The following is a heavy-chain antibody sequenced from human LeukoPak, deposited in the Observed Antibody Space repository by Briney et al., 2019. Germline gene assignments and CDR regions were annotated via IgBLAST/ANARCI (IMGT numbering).Heavy chain of an antibody. CDR1: GGSISSYY. V-gene: IGHV4-59*01. CDR2: IYYSGST. CDR3: ARDRKSYSLYYYYYMDV. J-gene: IGHJ6*03. Sequence: SETLSLTCTVSGGSISSYYWSWIRQPPGKGPEWIGYIYYSGSTNYNPSLKSRVTISVDTSKNQFSLKLSSVTAADTAVYYCARDRKSYSLYYYYYMDVWGKGTTVTVSS. D-gene: IGHD1-26*01.